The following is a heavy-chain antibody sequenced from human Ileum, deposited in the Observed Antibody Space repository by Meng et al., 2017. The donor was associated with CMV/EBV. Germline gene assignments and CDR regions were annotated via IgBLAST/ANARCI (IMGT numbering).Heavy chain of an antibody. Sequence: QVHLVQSGSELKKPGASVKVSCKTSGYTFTNNNIIWVRQAPGQGPEWMGWIDTNTGNPTYAQGFTGRFVFSLDTSVNTAYLQISSLKAEGTAVYYCARDGLSGRYFDYWGQGTLVTVSS. J-gene: IGHJ4*02. CDR3: ARDGLSGRYFDY. D-gene: IGHD1-26*01. V-gene: IGHV7-4-1*02. CDR2: IDTNTGNP. CDR1: GYTFTNNN.